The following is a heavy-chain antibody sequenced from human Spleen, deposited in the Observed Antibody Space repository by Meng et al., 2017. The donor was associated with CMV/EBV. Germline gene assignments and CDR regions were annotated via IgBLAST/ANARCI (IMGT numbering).Heavy chain of an antibody. CDR3: ARTRRDLWSGFYSDGLYFDH. J-gene: IGHJ4*02. V-gene: IGHV4-61*01. CDR1: GGSVSSGSYY. Sequence: GSLRLSCTVSGGSVSSGSYYWSWIRQPPGKGLEWIGYIYYTGITNYSPSLKSRLTISVDMSKNQFSLKLRPVTAADTAVYYCARTRRDLWSGFYSDGLYFDHWGQGALVTISS. D-gene: IGHD3-3*01. CDR2: IYYTGIT.